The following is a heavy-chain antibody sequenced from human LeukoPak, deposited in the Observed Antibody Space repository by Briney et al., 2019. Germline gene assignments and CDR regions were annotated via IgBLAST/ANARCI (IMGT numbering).Heavy chain of an antibody. CDR1: GYTFTSYG. CDR3: ARMDFWSGYSHFDY. V-gene: IGHV1-8*01. Sequence: ASVTVSCKAPGYTFTSYGINWVRQATGQGLEWMGWMNPNSGNTGYAQKFQGRVTMTRNTSISTAYMELSSLRSEDTAVYYCARMDFWSGYSHFDYWGQGTLVTVSS. CDR2: MNPNSGNT. D-gene: IGHD3-3*01. J-gene: IGHJ4*02.